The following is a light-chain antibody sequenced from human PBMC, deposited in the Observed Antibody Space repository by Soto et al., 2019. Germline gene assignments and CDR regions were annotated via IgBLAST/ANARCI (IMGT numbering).Light chain of an antibody. CDR3: QQYYTTPRT. V-gene: IGKV3-15*01. CDR1: QSVSSN. CDR2: GAS. J-gene: IGKJ2*01. Sequence: EVVMTQSPATVSVSPGERATLPCRASQSVSSNLAWYQQKPGQAPRLLIYGASTRATGTPARFSGSGSGTEFTLTINSLQAEDVAVYYCQQYYTTPRTFGQGTKVDIK.